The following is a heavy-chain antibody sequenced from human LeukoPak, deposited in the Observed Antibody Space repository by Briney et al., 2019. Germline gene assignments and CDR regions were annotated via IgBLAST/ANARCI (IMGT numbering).Heavy chain of an antibody. Sequence: GGSLRLSCAASGFTFSSYAMSWVRQAPGKGLEWVSAISGSGGSTYYADSVKGRFTISRDNSKNTLYLQMNSLRAEDAAVYYCANSAGIAAAGYYFDYWGQGTLVTVSS. CDR3: ANSAGIAAAGYYFDY. CDR2: ISGSGGST. J-gene: IGHJ4*02. V-gene: IGHV3-23*01. D-gene: IGHD6-13*01. CDR1: GFTFSSYA.